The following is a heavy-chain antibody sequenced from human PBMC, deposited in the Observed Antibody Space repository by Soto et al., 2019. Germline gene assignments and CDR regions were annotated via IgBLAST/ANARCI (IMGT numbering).Heavy chain of an antibody. J-gene: IGHJ6*02. CDR3: ARDVFCGGAPACPDMDV. D-gene: IGHD2-21*01. CDR1: GSPFSGYS. Sequence: SVQVSCKASGSPFSGYSITWVRQAPGQGLEWMGRISGYNGNTNYARTLRGRLTLTTDTSTSTAYMELRSLTSDDTAVYYCARDVFCGGAPACPDMDVWGQGTTVTVSS. CDR2: ISGYNGNT. V-gene: IGHV1-18*04.